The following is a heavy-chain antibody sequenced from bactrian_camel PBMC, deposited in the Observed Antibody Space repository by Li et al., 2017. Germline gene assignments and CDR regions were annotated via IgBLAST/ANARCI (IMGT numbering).Heavy chain of an antibody. J-gene: IGHJ4*01. V-gene: IGHV3S1*01. CDR3: ASRGGGFCFFFASTYEYKN. CDR2: IRPSGEAK. D-gene: IGHD2*01. CDR1: GYAFSRTC. Sequence: HVQLVESGGDSVQAGGSLQLSCVVSGYAFSRTCMGWIRQAPGKEREAVAIIRPSGEAKWYAESAKGRFTISLDNAKNTQYLQMNNLKPEDTGLYYCASRGGGFCFFFASTYEYKNWGQGTQVTVS.